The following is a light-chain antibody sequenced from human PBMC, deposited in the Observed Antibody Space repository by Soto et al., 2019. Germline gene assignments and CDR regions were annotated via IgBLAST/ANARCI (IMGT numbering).Light chain of an antibody. CDR3: QQSYSTPRT. CDR1: ESIASY. Sequence: DIQMTQSPSSLSASVGDRVTITCRASESIASYLNWYQQKPGKAPKLLIYTASSLQSGVPSRFSGSGSRIHFTLTSSSLQPEDSATYYCQQSYSTPRTFGQGTRLEIK. V-gene: IGKV1-39*01. J-gene: IGKJ5*01. CDR2: TAS.